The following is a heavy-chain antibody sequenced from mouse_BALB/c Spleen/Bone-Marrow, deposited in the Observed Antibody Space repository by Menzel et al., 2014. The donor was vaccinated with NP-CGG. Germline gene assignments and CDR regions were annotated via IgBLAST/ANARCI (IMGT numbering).Heavy chain of an antibody. CDR3: ASLTGTFDY. V-gene: IGHV14-3*02. Sequence: VQLKESGTDLVKPGASVKLSCTASGFNIKDTYMHWVKQRPEQGLDWIGRIDPASGNIQYDPKFQGRAAITADTSSNTAYLQLSSLTSEDTAVYYCASLTGTFDYWGLGTPLTVSS. CDR2: IDPASGNI. CDR1: GFNIKDTY. J-gene: IGHJ2*01. D-gene: IGHD4-1*01.